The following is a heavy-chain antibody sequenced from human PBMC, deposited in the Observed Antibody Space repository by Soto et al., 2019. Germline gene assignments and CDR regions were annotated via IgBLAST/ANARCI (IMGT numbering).Heavy chain of an antibody. Sequence: GASVKVFCKASGYTFTSYGFSWVRQAPGQGLEWMGWISAYNDNTNYGQKFQGRVTMTSDTSTSTAYMELRSLRSDDTAVYYCARDQRYYYDSSGFYRWDHWGQGTLVTVSS. V-gene: IGHV1-18*01. J-gene: IGHJ4*02. CDR3: ARDQRYYYDSSGFYRWDH. D-gene: IGHD3-22*01. CDR2: ISAYNDNT. CDR1: GYTFTSYG.